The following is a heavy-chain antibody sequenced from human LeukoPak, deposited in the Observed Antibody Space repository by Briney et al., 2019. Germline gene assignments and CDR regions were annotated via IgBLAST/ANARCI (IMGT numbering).Heavy chain of an antibody. CDR1: GGSVSSGSYY. J-gene: IGHJ6*04. Sequence: PSETLSLTCTVSGGSVSSGSYYWSWIRQPPGKGLEWIGYIYYSGSTNYNPSLKSRVTISVDTSKNQFSLKLSSVTAADTAVYYCARLRLPHYAWGPQTYYYGMDVWGKGTTVTVSS. D-gene: IGHD3-16*01. CDR3: ARLRLPHYAWGPQTYYYGMDV. V-gene: IGHV4-61*01. CDR2: IYYSGST.